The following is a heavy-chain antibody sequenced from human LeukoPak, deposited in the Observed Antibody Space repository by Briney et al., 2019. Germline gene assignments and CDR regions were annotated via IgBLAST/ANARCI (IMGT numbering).Heavy chain of an antibody. D-gene: IGHD4-11*01. CDR1: GFTFSSYD. CDR2: IGTAGDT. CDR3: ARDPYSNYFDY. V-gene: IGHV3-13*01. J-gene: IGHJ4*02. Sequence: GGSLRLSCAASGFTFSSYDMHWVRHATGKGLEWVSAIGTAGDTYYPGSVKGRFTISRENAKNSLYLQMNSLRVEDTAVYYCARDPYSNYFDYWGQGTLVTVSS.